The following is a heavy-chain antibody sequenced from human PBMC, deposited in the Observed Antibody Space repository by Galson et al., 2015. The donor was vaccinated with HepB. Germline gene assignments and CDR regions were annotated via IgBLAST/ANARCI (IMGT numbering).Heavy chain of an antibody. V-gene: IGHV3-30-3*01. Sequence: SLRLSCAASGFTFSSYAMHWVRQAPGKGLEWVAVISYDGSNKYYADSVKGRFTISRDNSKNTPYLQMNSLRAEDTAVYYCARDRSTGGGMVRGVRDYDAFDIWGQGTMVTVSS. CDR1: GFTFSSYA. CDR3: ARDRSTGGGMVRGVRDYDAFDI. D-gene: IGHD3-10*01. J-gene: IGHJ3*02. CDR2: ISYDGSNK.